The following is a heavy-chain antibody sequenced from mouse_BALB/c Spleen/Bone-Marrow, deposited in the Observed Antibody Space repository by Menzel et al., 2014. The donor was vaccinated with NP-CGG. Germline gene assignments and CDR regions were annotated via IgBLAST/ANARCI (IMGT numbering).Heavy chain of an antibody. J-gene: IGHJ4*01. Sequence: EVQLQQSGPELVKPGVSVKVSCKASGYSFTDYNMYWVKQSHGKSLEWIGYIDPFNGGTAYNQRFKDKATLTIDRSSSTTFMHLNSMTSEDSAVYYCECRGDEYDHLYAMAYWGQGTSVTVSS. CDR2: IDPFNGGT. CDR1: GYSFTDYN. CDR3: ECRGDEYDHLYAMAY. D-gene: IGHD2-10*02. V-gene: IGHV1S135*01.